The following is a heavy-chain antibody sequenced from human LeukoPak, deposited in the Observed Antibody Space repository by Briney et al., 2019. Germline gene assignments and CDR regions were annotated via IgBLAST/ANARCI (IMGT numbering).Heavy chain of an antibody. J-gene: IGHJ4*02. V-gene: IGHV4-4*07. CDR1: GGSISSYY. D-gene: IGHD6-19*01. Sequence: PSETLSLTCTVSGGSISSYYWSWIRQPAGKGLEWIGRIYTSGSTNYNPSLKSRVTISVDKSKNQFSLKLSSVTAADTAVYYCARATIAVAGFLFDYWGQGTLVTVSS. CDR3: ARATIAVAGFLFDY. CDR2: IYTSGST.